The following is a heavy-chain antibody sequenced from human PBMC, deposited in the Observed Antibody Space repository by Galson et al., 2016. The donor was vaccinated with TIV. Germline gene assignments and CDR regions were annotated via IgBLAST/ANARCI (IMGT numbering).Heavy chain of an antibody. J-gene: IGHJ6*02. CDR3: AKVPSSGFSYYYGLDV. Sequence: SLRFSCAASGFTFSSHAMTWVRQPPGKGLEWVSAISAGGGSTYYADSVQGRFTISRDNSKNTQYLQMNSLRAEDTAIYYCAKVPSSGFSYYYGLDVWGQGTTVTVSS. CDR1: GFTFSSHA. D-gene: IGHD3-22*01. V-gene: IGHV3-23*01. CDR2: ISAGGGST.